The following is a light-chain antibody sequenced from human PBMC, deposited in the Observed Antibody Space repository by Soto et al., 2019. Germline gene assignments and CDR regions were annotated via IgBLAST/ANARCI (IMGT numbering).Light chain of an antibody. J-gene: IGLJ2*01. CDR2: EVS. Sequence: QSALTQPPSASGCPGQSVTISCTGTRSDVGGYNFVSWYQQHPGKAPKLMIYEVSERPSGVPDRFAGSKSGNTASLTVSGLQAEDDADYYCSSYAGSNIVVFGGGTKLTVL. V-gene: IGLV2-8*01. CDR3: SSYAGSNIVV. CDR1: RSDVGGYNF.